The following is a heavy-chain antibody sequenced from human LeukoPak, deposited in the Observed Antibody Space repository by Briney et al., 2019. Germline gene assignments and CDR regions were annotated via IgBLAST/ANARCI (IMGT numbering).Heavy chain of an antibody. Sequence: SVKVSCKASGGTFSSYAISWVRQAPRQGLEWMGGIIPIFGTANYAQKFQGRVTITTDESTSTAYMELSSLRSEDTAVYYCARGGGVVVVPAAKDYYYYYMDVWGKGTTVTVSS. V-gene: IGHV1-69*05. CDR1: GGTFSSYA. D-gene: IGHD2-2*01. CDR2: IIPIFGTA. J-gene: IGHJ6*03. CDR3: ARGGGVVVVPAAKDYYYYYMDV.